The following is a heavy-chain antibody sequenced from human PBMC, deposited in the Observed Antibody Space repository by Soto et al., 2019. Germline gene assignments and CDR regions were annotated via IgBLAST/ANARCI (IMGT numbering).Heavy chain of an antibody. J-gene: IGHJ4*02. CDR3: ASGSYGDYSD. CDR1: GYTFTGYY. CDR2: INPNSGGT. D-gene: IGHD4-17*01. Sequence: ASVKVSCKASGYTFTGYYMHWVRQAPGQGLEWMGWINPNSGGTNYAQKFQGRVTMTRDTSISTAYMELSSLRAEDTAVYYCASGSYGDYSDWGQGTLVTVSS. V-gene: IGHV1-2*02.